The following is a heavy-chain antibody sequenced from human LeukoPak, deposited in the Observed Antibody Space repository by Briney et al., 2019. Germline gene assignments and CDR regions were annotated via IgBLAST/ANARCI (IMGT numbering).Heavy chain of an antibody. CDR2: IYSGGKT. V-gene: IGHV3-53*01. CDR1: GLSVSANY. Sequence: GGSLRLSCAVSGLSVSANYMSWVRQAPGKGLEWVSVIYSGGKTYYADSVKGRFTISRDNSKNTLYLQMNSLRAEDTAVYYCARDRSYFDYWGQGTLVTVSS. J-gene: IGHJ4*02. CDR3: ARDRSYFDY.